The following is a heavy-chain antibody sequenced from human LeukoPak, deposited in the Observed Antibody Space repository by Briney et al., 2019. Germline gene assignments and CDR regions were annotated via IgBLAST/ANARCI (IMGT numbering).Heavy chain of an antibody. CDR1: GGSISSYY. J-gene: IGHJ3*02. D-gene: IGHD4-17*01. CDR3: ARHPTSAYGLRNAFDI. Sequence: PSETLSLTCTVSGGSISSYYWSWIRQPPGKGLEWIGYIYYSGSTNYNPSLKSRVTISVDTSKNQFSLKLSSVTAADTAVYHCARHPTSAYGLRNAFDIWGQGTMVTVSS. V-gene: IGHV4-59*08. CDR2: IYYSGST.